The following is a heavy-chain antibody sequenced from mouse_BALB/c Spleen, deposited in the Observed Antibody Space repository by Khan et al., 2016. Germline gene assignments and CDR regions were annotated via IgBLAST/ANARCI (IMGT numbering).Heavy chain of an antibody. CDR3: ARGDDGNYDYAMDY. V-gene: IGHV1-87*01. J-gene: IGHJ4*01. CDR2: IYPGDGDT. D-gene: IGHD2-1*01. Sequence: QMQLKQSGAELARPGASVKLSCKASGYTFTSYWMQWVKQRPGQGLEWIGAIYPGDGDTRYTQKFKGKATLTADNSSSTAYMQLSSLASEDSAVYYGARGDDGNYDYAMDYWGQGTSVTVSS. CDR1: GYTFTSYW.